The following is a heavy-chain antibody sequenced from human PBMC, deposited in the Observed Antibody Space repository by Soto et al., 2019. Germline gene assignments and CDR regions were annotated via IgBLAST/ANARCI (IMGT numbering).Heavy chain of an antibody. CDR2: IWYDGSNK. Sequence: QVQLVESGGGVVQPGRSLRLSCAASGFTFSSYGMHWVRQAPGKGLEWVAVIWYDGSNKYYADSVKGRFTISRDNSKNPLYLQMNSMRVEDTAVYYCARDQKGYSSGWVDYWGQGTLVTVSS. CDR1: GFTFSSYG. V-gene: IGHV3-33*01. D-gene: IGHD6-19*01. J-gene: IGHJ4*02. CDR3: ARDQKGYSSGWVDY.